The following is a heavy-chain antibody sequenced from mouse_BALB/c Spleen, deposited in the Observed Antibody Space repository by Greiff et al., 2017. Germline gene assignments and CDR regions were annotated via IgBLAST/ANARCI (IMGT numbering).Heavy chain of an antibody. CDR2: ISYSGST. CDR3: ARYYDYEGVFAY. CDR1: GYSITSDYA. J-gene: IGHJ3*01. D-gene: IGHD2-4*01. V-gene: IGHV3-2*02. Sequence: EVMLVESGPGLVKPSQSLSLTCTVTGYSITSDYAWNWIRQFPGNKLEWMGYISYSGSTSYNPSLKSRISITRDTSKNQFFLQLNSVTTEDTATYYCARYYDYEGVFAYWGQGTLVTVSA.